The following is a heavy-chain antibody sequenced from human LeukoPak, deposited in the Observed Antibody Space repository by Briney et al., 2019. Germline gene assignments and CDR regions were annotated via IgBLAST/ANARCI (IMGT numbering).Heavy chain of an antibody. CDR2: YSGTT. V-gene: IGHV4-59*08. CDR1: GDSISTYY. CDR3: ARHGGGWSFDY. Sequence: SETLSLTCTVSGDSISTYYWSWIRQPPGKGLEWIGYYSGTTNYNPSLKSRVTISIDTSKNQFSLKLSSVTAADTAVYYCARHGGGWSFDYWGQGALVTVSS. D-gene: IGHD6-19*01. J-gene: IGHJ4*02.